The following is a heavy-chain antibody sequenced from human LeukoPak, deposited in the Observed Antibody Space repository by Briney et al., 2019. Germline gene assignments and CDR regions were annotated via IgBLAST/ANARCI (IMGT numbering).Heavy chain of an antibody. V-gene: IGHV4-61*02. CDR2: IYTSGST. D-gene: IGHD3-22*01. CDR3: AREAATYYYDSSGFGD. Sequence: PSETLSLTCTVSGGSISSGSYYWSWIRQPAGKGLEWIGRIYTSGSTNYNPSLKSRVTVSVDTSKNQFSLKLSSVTAADTAVYYCAREAATYYYDSSGFGDWGQGTLVTVSS. J-gene: IGHJ4*02. CDR1: GGSISSGSYY.